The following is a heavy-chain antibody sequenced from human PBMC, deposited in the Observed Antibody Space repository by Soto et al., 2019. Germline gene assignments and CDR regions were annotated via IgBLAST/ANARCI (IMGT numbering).Heavy chain of an antibody. CDR2: IIPIVGIT. V-gene: IGHV1-69*02. J-gene: IGHJ5*02. Sequence: QVQLVQSGAEVKKPGSSVKVSCKASGGTFSSYTISWVRQAPGQGLEWMGRIIPIVGITNYAQKVQGRVTITADKSTATAYMELSSLRPESTAVSYCAHGRREESRDDIRSWFDPWGQGTLVTVSS. CDR1: GGTFSSYT. D-gene: IGHD1-26*01. CDR3: AHGRREESRDDIRSWFDP.